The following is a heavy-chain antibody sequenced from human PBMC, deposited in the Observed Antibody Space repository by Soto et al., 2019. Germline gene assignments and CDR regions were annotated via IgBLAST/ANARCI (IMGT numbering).Heavy chain of an antibody. Sequence: SETLSLTCTVSGGSINSYYWSWIRQPPGKGLEWIGYIYYSGSTNYNPSLKSRVTISVDTSKNQFSLKLSSVTAADTAVYYCARTTIFGHYYYYYGMDVWGQGTTVTVSS. V-gene: IGHV4-59*01. D-gene: IGHD3-3*01. CDR2: IYYSGST. CDR1: GGSINSYY. J-gene: IGHJ6*02. CDR3: ARTTIFGHYYYYYGMDV.